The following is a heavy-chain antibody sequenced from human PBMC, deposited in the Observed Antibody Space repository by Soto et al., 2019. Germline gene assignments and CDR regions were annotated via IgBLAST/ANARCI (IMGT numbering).Heavy chain of an antibody. CDR3: ARGGREDIEEVGEVRPGEYSMDV. V-gene: IGHV3-30-3*01. CDR1: EFTFRIFA. J-gene: IGHJ6*02. Sequence: QVHLVESGGGVVQPGSSLRLSCAASEFTFRIFAMHWLRQSPGTGLEWVAVISYDGSRKADSVKGRFTVSRDNSWNTLYLQMNSLRDEDTAIYYGARGGREDIEEVGEVRPGEYSMDVWGQGTTVTVS. CDR2: ISYDGSRK. D-gene: IGHD2-15*01.